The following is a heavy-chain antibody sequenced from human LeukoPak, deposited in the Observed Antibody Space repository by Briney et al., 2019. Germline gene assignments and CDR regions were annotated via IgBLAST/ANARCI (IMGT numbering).Heavy chain of an antibody. CDR3: AREASGYYRDF. Sequence: PGTSLRLSCAASGFTFSSHGMHWVRRAPGKGLDWVAVIWYDGSKTLYADSVKGRFTISRDDSKNTLYLQMNSLRAEDTAVYYCAREASGYYRDFWGQGTLVTVSS. CDR1: GFTFSSHG. V-gene: IGHV3-33*01. J-gene: IGHJ4*02. CDR2: IWYDGSKT. D-gene: IGHD3-3*01.